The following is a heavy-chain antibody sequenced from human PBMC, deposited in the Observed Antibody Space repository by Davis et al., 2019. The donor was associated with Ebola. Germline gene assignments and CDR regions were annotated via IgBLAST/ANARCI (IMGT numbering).Heavy chain of an antibody. CDR2: IRSKANSYAT. Sequence: GGSLRLPCAASGFTFSGSAMHWVRQASGKGLEWVGRIRSKANSYATAYAASVKGRFTISRDDSKNTAYLQMNSLKTEDTAVYYCTATVTSSDYWGQGTLVTVSS. CDR3: TATVTSSDY. CDR1: GFTFSGSA. J-gene: IGHJ4*02. D-gene: IGHD4-17*01. V-gene: IGHV3-73*01.